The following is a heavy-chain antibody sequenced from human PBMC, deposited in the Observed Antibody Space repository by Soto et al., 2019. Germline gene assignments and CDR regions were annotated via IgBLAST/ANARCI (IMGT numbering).Heavy chain of an antibody. D-gene: IGHD1-7*01. V-gene: IGHV4-34*01. J-gene: IGHJ4*02. CDR1: GGSFSGYY. CDR2: INHSGST. Sequence: SETLSLTCAVYGGSFSGYYWSWIRQPPGKGLEWIGEINHSGSTNYNPSLKSRVTISVDTSKNQFSLKLSSVTAADTAVYYCARVNGYNWNYEPSIHFDYWGQGTLVTVSS. CDR3: ARVNGYNWNYEPSIHFDY.